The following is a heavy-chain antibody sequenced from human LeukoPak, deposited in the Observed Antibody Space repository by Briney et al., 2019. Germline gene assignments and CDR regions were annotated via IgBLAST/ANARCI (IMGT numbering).Heavy chain of an antibody. CDR2: INSGGSDS. J-gene: IGHJ4*02. V-gene: IGHV3-74*01. CDR1: GFTFSSYW. CDR3: AREDYDILTGYYIDY. Sequence: GGSLRLSCAASGFTFSSYWIHWVRQAPGKGLVWVSRINSGGSDSIYADSVKGRFTISRDNSKNTLYLQMNSLRAEDTAVYYCAREDYDILTGYYIDYWGQGTLVTVSS. D-gene: IGHD3-9*01.